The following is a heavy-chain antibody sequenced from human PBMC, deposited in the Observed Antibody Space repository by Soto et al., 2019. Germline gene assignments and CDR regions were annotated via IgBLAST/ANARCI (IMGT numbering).Heavy chain of an antibody. CDR2: INGDGTTT. V-gene: IGHV3-74*01. Sequence: EAQLVESGGGLVQPGGSLRLSCAASGFTFSGYWMHWVRQAPERGLVWVSRINGDGTTTHYADSVKDRFTISRDNAKNTLYLQMNSLRAEDTAVYSCVRSREGYNLVADYWGQGTLVTVSS. CDR1: GFTFSGYW. D-gene: IGHD5-12*01. CDR3: VRSREGYNLVADY. J-gene: IGHJ4*02.